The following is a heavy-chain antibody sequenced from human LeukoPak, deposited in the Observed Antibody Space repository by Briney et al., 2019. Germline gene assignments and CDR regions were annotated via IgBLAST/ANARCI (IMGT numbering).Heavy chain of an antibody. D-gene: IGHD2-2*01. CDR1: GGSFSGYY. V-gene: IGHV4-34*01. CDR3: ARGGYCSSTSCYRSLGKNYFDY. CDR2: INHSGST. J-gene: IGHJ4*02. Sequence: PSETLSLTCAVYGGSFSGYYWSWIRQPPGKGLEWIGEINHSGSTNYNPSLKSRVTISVDTSKNQFSLKLSSVTAADTAVYYCARGGYCSSTSCYRSLGKNYFDYWGQGTLVTVSS.